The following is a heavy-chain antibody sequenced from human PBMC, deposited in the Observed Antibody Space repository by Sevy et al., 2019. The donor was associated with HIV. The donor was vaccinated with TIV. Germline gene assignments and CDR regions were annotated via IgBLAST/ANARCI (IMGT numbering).Heavy chain of an antibody. CDR3: AKDVMAVAAVMDV. CDR2: ISSSGGST. Sequence: QQLGSLRLSCAASGFTFSSYAMSWVRQAPGKGLEWVSAISSSGGSTYYADSVKGRFTISRDNSKNTLYLQMNSLRAEDTAVYYCAKDVMAVAAVMDVWGQGTTVTVSS. CDR1: GFTFSSYA. D-gene: IGHD6-19*01. J-gene: IGHJ6*02. V-gene: IGHV3-23*01.